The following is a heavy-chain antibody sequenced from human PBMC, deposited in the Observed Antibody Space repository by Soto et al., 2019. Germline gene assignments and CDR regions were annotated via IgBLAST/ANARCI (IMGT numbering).Heavy chain of an antibody. V-gene: IGHV3-30*18. Sequence: PGGSLRLSCAASGFTFSSFGMHWVRQAPGKGLEWVAVISYDGSNKHYADSVKGRLTISRDNSKNTLYLQMNSLRVEDAAVYYCAKGGNYNDYMSGAQDVWGQGTTVTVSS. CDR1: GFTFSSFG. D-gene: IGHD4-17*01. CDR2: ISYDGSNK. CDR3: AKGGNYNDYMSGAQDV. J-gene: IGHJ6*02.